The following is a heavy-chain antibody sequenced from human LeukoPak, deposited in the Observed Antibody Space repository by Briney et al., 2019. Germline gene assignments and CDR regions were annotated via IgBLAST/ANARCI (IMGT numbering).Heavy chain of an antibody. CDR3: ARVPDYSSSWDKYYYYYYMDV. J-gene: IGHJ6*03. CDR2: ISSSSSTI. V-gene: IGHV3-48*01. Sequence: GGSLRLSCAASGFTFSSYSMNWVRQAPGKGLEWVSYISSSSSTIYYADSVKGRFTISRDNAKNSLYLQMNSLRAEDTAVYYCARVPDYSSSWDKYYYYYYMDVWGKGTTVTVSS. CDR1: GFTFSSYS. D-gene: IGHD6-13*01.